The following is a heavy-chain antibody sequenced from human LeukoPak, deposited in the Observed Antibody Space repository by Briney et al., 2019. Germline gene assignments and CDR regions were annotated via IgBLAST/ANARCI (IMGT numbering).Heavy chain of an antibody. J-gene: IGHJ4*02. CDR3: ARGRGLLLPFDY. CDR2: INHSGST. V-gene: IGHV4-34*01. Sequence: PSETLSLTCAVYGGSFSGYYWSWIRQPPGKGLEWIGEINHSGSTNYNPSLKGRVTISVDTSKNQFSLKLSSVTAADTAVYYCARGRGLLLPFDYWGQGTLVTVSS. D-gene: IGHD3-22*01. CDR1: GGSFSGYY.